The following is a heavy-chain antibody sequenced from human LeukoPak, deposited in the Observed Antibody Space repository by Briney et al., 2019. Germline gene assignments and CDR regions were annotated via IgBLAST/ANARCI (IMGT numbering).Heavy chain of an antibody. CDR3: ARGSGGAFGGVMVDY. CDR2: ISSSGSTI. Sequence: GGSLRLSCAASGFTFSSYEMNWVRQAPGEGLEWVSYISSSGSTIYYADSVKGRFTISRDNAKNSLYLQMNSLRAEDTAVYYCARGSGGAFGGVMVDYWGQGTLVTVSS. CDR1: GFTFSSYE. V-gene: IGHV3-48*03. D-gene: IGHD3-16*01. J-gene: IGHJ4*02.